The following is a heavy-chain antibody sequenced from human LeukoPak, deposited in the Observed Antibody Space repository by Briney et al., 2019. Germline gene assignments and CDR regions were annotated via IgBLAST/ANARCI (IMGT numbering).Heavy chain of an antibody. V-gene: IGHV1-24*01. Sequence: GGFDPEDGETIYAQKFQGRVTMTEDTSTDTAYMELSSLRSEDTAVYYCATLPLDWLSSRDYWGQGTLVTVSS. CDR2: FDPEDGET. D-gene: IGHD3-9*01. CDR3: ATLPLDWLSSRDY. J-gene: IGHJ4*02.